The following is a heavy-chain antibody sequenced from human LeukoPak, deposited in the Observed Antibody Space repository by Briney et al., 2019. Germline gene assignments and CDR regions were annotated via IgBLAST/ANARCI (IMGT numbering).Heavy chain of an antibody. CDR2: IWYDGSNK. J-gene: IGHJ1*01. CDR3: ARSYCGGDCYDSAEYFQH. Sequence: GGSLRLSCAASGFTFSSYGMHWVRQAPGKGLEWVAVIWYDGSNKYYADSVKGRSTISRDNSKNTLYLQMNSLRAEDTAVYYCARSYCGGDCYDSAEYFQHWGQGTLVTVSS. CDR1: GFTFSSYG. V-gene: IGHV3-33*01. D-gene: IGHD2-21*02.